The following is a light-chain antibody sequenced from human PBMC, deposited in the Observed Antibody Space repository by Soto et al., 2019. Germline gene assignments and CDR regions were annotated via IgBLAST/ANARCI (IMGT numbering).Light chain of an antibody. J-gene: IGKJ5*01. CDR2: AAS. Sequence: DIQMTQSPSSLSAVVGDRVTITCRTSQSIRSYLNWYQQKSGKAPKLLISAASNLQSGVPYRFSGSGSVTDFTLTISTLHPEDVATYYCQHSHSTPRITFGQGTRLEIK. CDR1: QSIRSY. V-gene: IGKV1-39*01. CDR3: QHSHSTPRIT.